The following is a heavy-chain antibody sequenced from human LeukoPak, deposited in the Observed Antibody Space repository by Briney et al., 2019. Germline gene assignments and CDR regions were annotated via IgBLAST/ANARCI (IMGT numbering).Heavy chain of an antibody. CDR1: GVTFSSYG. D-gene: IGHD3-16*02. CDR3: ARASDRGLRLGELSPPFDY. J-gene: IGHJ4*02. V-gene: IGHV3-23*01. Sequence: GGSLRLSCAASGVTFSSYGMSWVRQAPGKGLEWVSAISGSGGSTYYADSVKGRFTISRDNSKNTLYLQMNSLRAEDTAVYYCARASDRGLRLGELSPPFDYWGQGTLVTVSS. CDR2: ISGSGGST.